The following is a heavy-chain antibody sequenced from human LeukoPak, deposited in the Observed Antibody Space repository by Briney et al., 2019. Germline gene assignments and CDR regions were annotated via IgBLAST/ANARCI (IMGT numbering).Heavy chain of an antibody. CDR1: GFTFSSCA. CDR3: ATSGLSRFGF. Sequence: GGSLRLSCAASGFTFSSCAMSWVRQAPGKGLEWVSAISGSGGSTYYADSVKGRFTISRDNSKNTLYLQMNSLRAGDTAVYYCATSGLSRFGFWGQGTLVTVSS. CDR2: ISGSGGST. D-gene: IGHD2/OR15-2a*01. V-gene: IGHV3-23*01. J-gene: IGHJ4*02.